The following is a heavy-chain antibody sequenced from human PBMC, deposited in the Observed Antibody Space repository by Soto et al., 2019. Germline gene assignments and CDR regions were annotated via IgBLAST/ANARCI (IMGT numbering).Heavy chain of an antibody. Sequence: PGWSRRGSRPAAKFEVSNYAMICLRPPPVRGVEVVSLISATGGGTYYADSVKGRFTISRDNSHNTLYLQVHSLTAEDTAVYYCAKDRRAGGNAAFYFDFWGQGAQVTVSS. V-gene: IGHV3-23*01. CDR3: AKDRRAGGNAAFYFDF. D-gene: IGHD3-16*01. J-gene: IGHJ4*02. CDR1: KFEVSNYA. CDR2: ISATGGGT.